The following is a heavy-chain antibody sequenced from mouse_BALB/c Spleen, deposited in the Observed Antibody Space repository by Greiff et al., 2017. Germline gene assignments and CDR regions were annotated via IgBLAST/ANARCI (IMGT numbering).Heavy chain of an antibody. D-gene: IGHD1-1*01. V-gene: IGHV5-6*01. J-gene: IGHJ4*01. CDR1: GFTFSSYG. Sequence: EVQLQESGGDLVKPGGSLKLSCAASGFTFSSYGMSWVRQTPDKRLEWVATISSGGSYTYYPDSVKGRFTISRDNAKNTLYLQMSSLKSEDTAMYYCARNLDYGSRRGAMDYWGQGTSVTVSS. CDR2: ISSGGSYT. CDR3: ARNLDYGSRRGAMDY.